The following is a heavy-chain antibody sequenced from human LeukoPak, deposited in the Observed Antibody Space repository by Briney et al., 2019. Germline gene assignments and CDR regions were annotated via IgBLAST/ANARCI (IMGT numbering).Heavy chain of an antibody. CDR2: IDSKNGDT. D-gene: IGHD3-16*02. CDR3: ARDRGGYDYVWGSYRYKGFDS. V-gene: IGHV1-2*02. Sequence: ASVKVSCKASGYTFTAYYMHWVRQAPGQGLEWMGWIDSKNGDTKYAQKFQSRITITRDTSIGIAYMELRSLISDDTAVYYCARDRGGYDYVWGSYRYKGFDSWGQGTLVTVSS. J-gene: IGHJ4*02. CDR1: GYTFTAYY.